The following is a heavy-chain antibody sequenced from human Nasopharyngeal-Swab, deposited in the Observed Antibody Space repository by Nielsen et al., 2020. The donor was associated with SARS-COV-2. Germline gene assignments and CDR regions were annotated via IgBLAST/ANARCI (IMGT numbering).Heavy chain of an antibody. Sequence: SETLSLTCAVYGGSISSYYWSWIRQPPGKGLEWIGYIYYSGSTNYNPSLKGRVTISVDTSKNQFSLKLSSVTAADTAVYYCAREDYGDYEFWFDPWGQGTLVTVSS. CDR3: AREDYGDYEFWFDP. V-gene: IGHV4-59*01. J-gene: IGHJ5*02. CDR2: IYYSGST. D-gene: IGHD4-17*01. CDR1: GGSISSYY.